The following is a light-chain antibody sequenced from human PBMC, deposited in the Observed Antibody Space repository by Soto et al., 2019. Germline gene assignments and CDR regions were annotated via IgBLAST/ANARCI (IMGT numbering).Light chain of an antibody. CDR1: QSISSY. CDR3: QESYTTPHT. Sequence: DLQMTQSPPSLSASVGDRVTITCRASQSISSYLNWYQQKPGKAPKLLIYAASPLQSGVPSRFSGSGSGTDFTLTISSLQPEDFATYFCQESYTTPHTFGGGTQVEIK. CDR2: AAS. J-gene: IGKJ4*01. V-gene: IGKV1-39*01.